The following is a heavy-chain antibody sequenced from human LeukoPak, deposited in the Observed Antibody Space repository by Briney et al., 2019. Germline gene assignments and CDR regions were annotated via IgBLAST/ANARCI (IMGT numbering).Heavy chain of an antibody. CDR1: GGSISSYY. CDR2: IYYSGST. V-gene: IGHV4-59*08. CDR3: ARQGSGSSIFDY. D-gene: IGHD3-10*01. J-gene: IGHJ4*02. Sequence: PSETLSLTCTVSGGSISSYYWSWIRQPPGKGLEWIGYIYYSGSTNYNPSLKSRVTISVDTSKNQFSLKLCSVTAADTAVYYCARQGSGSSIFDYWGQGTLVTVSS.